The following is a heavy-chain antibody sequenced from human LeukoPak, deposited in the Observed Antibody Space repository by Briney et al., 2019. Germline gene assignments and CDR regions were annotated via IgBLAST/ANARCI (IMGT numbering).Heavy chain of an antibody. D-gene: IGHD5-18*01. CDR1: GFTFRSYA. V-gene: IGHV3-23*01. Sequence: GGSLRLSCAASGFTFRSYAMSWVRQAPGKGLEWVSAISGSGGSTYYADSVKGRFTISRDNSKRVVFLHMNSLRVDDTAIYYCVKDQDMNTAMVFDFWGQGTLVTVSS. CDR3: VKDQDMNTAMVFDF. CDR2: ISGSGGST. J-gene: IGHJ4*02.